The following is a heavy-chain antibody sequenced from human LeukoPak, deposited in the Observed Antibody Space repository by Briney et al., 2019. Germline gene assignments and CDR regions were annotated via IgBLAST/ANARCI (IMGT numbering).Heavy chain of an antibody. D-gene: IGHD3-10*01. CDR1: GYTFTGYY. CDR2: INPNSGGT. J-gene: IGHJ4*02. CDR3: APGGAIDY. V-gene: IGHV1-2*02. Sequence: ASVKVSCKSSGYTFTGYYMHWVRQAPGRGLEWMGWINPNSGGTKYAQKFQGRVTMTRDTSISTAYMELSRLRSDDTAMYYCAPGGAIDYWGQGTLVTVSS.